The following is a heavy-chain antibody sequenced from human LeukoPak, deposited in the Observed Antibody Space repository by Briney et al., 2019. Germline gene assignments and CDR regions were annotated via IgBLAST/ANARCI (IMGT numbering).Heavy chain of an antibody. CDR3: AKVVVPAALYYYYYYYMDV. J-gene: IGHJ6*03. Sequence: GGSLRLSCAASGFTFSSYGMHWVREAPGKGLEGVAFIRYDGSNKYYADSVKGRFTISRDNSKNTLYLQMDSLRAEDTAVYYCAKVVVPAALYYYYYYYMDVWGKGTTVTVSS. CDR2: IRYDGSNK. D-gene: IGHD2-2*01. V-gene: IGHV3-30*02. CDR1: GFTFSSYG.